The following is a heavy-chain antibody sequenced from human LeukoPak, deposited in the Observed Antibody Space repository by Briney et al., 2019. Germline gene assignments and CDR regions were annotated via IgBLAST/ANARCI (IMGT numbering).Heavy chain of an antibody. V-gene: IGHV3-9*01. D-gene: IGHD6-19*01. CDR3: AKVSSGPNDY. CDR1: GFTFDDYA. CDR2: ISWNSGSI. Sequence: GGSLRLSCAASGFTFDDYAVHRVRQAPGKGLEWVSGISWNSGSIGYADSVKGRFTISRDNAKNSLYLQMNSLRAEDTALYYCAKVSSGPNDYWGQGTLVTVSS. J-gene: IGHJ4*02.